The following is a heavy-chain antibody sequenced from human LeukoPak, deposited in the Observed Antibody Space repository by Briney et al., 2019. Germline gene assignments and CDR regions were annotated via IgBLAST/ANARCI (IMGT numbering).Heavy chain of an antibody. V-gene: IGHV3-9*01. D-gene: IGHD1-26*01. CDR3: AKAPYYNMDDVFDI. CDR1: GFTFDDYA. J-gene: IGHJ3*02. Sequence: GGSLRLSCAASGFTFDDYAMHWVRQAPGKGLEWVSGISWNSGSIGYADSVKGRFTISRDNAKNSLYLQMSSLRAEDTALYYCAKAPYYNMDDVFDIWGQGTMVTVSS. CDR2: ISWNSGSI.